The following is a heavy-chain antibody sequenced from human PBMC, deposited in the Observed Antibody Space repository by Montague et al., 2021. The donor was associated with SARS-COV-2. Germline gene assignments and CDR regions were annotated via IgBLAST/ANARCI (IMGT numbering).Heavy chain of an antibody. Sequence: SETLSFTCTVSGDSMNNYYWSWIRQPPGKGLEWIGYINYSGSTHYNPSLQSRVTLSKDTSKNQFSLRLTSVTAADTAMYSCARAPIYRSSWYAYFDYWGQGTLVTVSS. CDR3: ARAPIYRSSWYAYFDY. CDR2: INYSGST. D-gene: IGHD6-13*01. J-gene: IGHJ4*02. V-gene: IGHV4-59*01. CDR1: GDSMNNYY.